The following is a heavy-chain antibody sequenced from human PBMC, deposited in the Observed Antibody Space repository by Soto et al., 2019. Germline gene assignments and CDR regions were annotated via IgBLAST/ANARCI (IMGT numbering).Heavy chain of an antibody. CDR2: IYYSGST. CDR1: GGSISSGDYY. D-gene: IGHD6-19*01. V-gene: IGHV4-30-4*01. J-gene: IGHJ6*01. Sequence: SETLSLTCTVSGGSISSGDYYWSWIRQPPGKGLEWIGYIYYSGSTYYNPSLKSRVTISVDTSKNQFSLKLSSVTAADTAVYYCAREGSSGWNPHYYYYYGMDVWGQGTTVTVSS. CDR3: AREGSSGWNPHYYYYYGMDV.